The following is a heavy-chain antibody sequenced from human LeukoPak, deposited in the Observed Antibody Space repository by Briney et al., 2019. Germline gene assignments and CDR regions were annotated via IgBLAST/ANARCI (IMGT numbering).Heavy chain of an antibody. CDR3: ARDGSNGNGGVP. CDR1: GGSISSSGYY. V-gene: IGHV4-39*07. D-gene: IGHD3-16*01. Sequence: SETLSLTCTVSGGSISSSGYYWGWIRQPPGKGLEWIGSIYHSGSTYYNPSLKSRVTISVDTSKNQFSLKLSSVTAADTAVYYCARDGSNGNGGVPWGQGTLVTVSS. CDR2: IYHSGST. J-gene: IGHJ4*02.